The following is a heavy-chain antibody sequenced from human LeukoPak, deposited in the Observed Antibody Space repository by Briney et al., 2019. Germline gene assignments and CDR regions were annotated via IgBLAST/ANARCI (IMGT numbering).Heavy chain of an antibody. J-gene: IGHJ4*02. V-gene: IGHV3-30*04. CDR1: GFTFSSYA. CDR2: ISYDGSNK. D-gene: IGHD4-17*01. CDR3: AKESPYGAVDY. Sequence: GGSLRLSCAASGFTFSSYAMHWVRQAPGKGLEWVAVISYDGSNKYYADSVKGRFTISRDNSKNTLYLQMNSLRAEDTAVYYCAKESPYGAVDYWGQGTLVTVSS.